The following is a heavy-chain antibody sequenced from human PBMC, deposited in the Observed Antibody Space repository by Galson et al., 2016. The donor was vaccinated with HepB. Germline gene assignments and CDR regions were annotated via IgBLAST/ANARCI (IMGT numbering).Heavy chain of an antibody. CDR3: AREVGTYYNWYFDV. D-gene: IGHD1-26*01. J-gene: IGHJ2*01. Sequence: SLRLSCAASGFTISSNYMSWVRQAPGKGLEWVSVIYSGDNTYYADSVKGRFTISRDNSKNIVYLQMNSLRADDTAAYYCAREVGTYYNWYFDVWGRGTLVTVSS. CDR2: IYSGDNT. CDR1: GFTISSNY. V-gene: IGHV3-53*01.